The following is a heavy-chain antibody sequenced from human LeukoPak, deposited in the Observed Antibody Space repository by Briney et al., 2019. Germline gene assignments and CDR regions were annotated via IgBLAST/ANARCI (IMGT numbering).Heavy chain of an antibody. CDR2: IYPGDADT. D-gene: IGHD3-10*02. Sequence: GESLKISCKGSGYSFTSYWIGWVRHMPGKGLEWMGIIYPGDADTRYSPSFQGQVTISADKSISTAYLQWSSLKASDTAMYYCASVPSRYYFDYWGQGTLVTVSS. CDR1: GYSFTSYW. CDR3: ASVPSRYYFDY. V-gene: IGHV5-51*01. J-gene: IGHJ4*02.